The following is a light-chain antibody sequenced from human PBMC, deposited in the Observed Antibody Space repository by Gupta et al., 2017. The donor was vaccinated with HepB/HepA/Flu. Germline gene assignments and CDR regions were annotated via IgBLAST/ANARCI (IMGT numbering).Light chain of an antibody. Sequence: EVVLTQSPDTLSLSPGERATLSCRASQTISNIYLAWYQQRPGRAPRLLIYGASNRATGMPDRVSGGGSGTDFTLTISRLEPEDLGVYYCQQDGSSPWTFGQGTKVEIK. CDR3: QQDGSSPWT. CDR2: GAS. CDR1: QTISNIY. J-gene: IGKJ1*01. V-gene: IGKV3-20*01.